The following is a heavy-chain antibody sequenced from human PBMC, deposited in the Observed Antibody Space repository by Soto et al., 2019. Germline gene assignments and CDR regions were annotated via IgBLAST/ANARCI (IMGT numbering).Heavy chain of an antibody. CDR2: INHSGGT. D-gene: IGHD1-7*01. Sequence: PSETLSLTCAVYGGSFSGYYWSWIRQPPGKGLEWIGEINHSGGTQYNPSLKSRVTVSVDTSRNQFFLNLHSVTAADSAVYFCGRESGETWDYEAYWGQGTPVTVSS. CDR1: GGSFSGYY. V-gene: IGHV4-34*01. CDR3: GRESGETWDYEAY. J-gene: IGHJ4*02.